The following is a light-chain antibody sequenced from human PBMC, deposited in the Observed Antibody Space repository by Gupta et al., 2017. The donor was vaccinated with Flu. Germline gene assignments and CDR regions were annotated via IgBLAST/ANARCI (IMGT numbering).Light chain of an antibody. J-gene: IGKJ1*01. V-gene: IGKV3-20*01. CDR1: QRVSSSY. CDR2: GAS. Sequence: EMVLTQSPGTLSLSPGERATLSCRASQRVSSSYLAWYQQKPGQAPRLLIYGASSRATGIPDRFSGSGSGTDFTLTISILEPEDFAVYYCQQYGSSPRTFGQWTKVEIK. CDR3: QQYGSSPRT.